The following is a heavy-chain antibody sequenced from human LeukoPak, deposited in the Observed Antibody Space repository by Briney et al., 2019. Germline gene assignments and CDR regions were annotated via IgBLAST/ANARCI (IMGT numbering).Heavy chain of an antibody. CDR2: IRYDGSNK. CDR3: SRAYYDSSGYYPSDY. CDR1: GFTFSSYG. Sequence: PGGSLRLSCAASGFTFSSYGMHWVRQAPGKGLEWVAVIRYDGSNKYYADSVKGRFTISRDNSKNTLYLQMNSLRTEDTAVYYCSRAYYDSSGYYPSDYWGQGTLVTVSS. J-gene: IGHJ4*02. V-gene: IGHV3-33*01. D-gene: IGHD3-22*01.